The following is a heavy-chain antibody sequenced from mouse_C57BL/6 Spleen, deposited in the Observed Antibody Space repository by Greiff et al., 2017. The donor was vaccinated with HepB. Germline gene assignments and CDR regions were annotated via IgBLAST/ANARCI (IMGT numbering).Heavy chain of an antibody. V-gene: IGHV5-17*01. Sequence: DVMLVESGGGLVKPGGSLKLSCAASGFTFSDYGMHWVRQAPEKGLEWVAYISSGSSTIYYADTVKGRFTISRDNAKNTLFLQMTSLRSEDTAMYYCARGGYYYGSSYVWYFDVWGTGTTVTVSS. D-gene: IGHD1-1*01. CDR2: ISSGSSTI. CDR3: ARGGYYYGSSYVWYFDV. J-gene: IGHJ1*03. CDR1: GFTFSDYG.